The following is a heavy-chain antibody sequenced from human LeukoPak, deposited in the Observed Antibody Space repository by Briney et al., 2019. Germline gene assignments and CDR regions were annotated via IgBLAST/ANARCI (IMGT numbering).Heavy chain of an antibody. Sequence: GGSLRLSCVASGFTVSSTYMSWVRQAPGKGLEWVSLIYSGDTTHYADSVKGRFTISRDNSKNTVYLQMNTLRAEDTAVYYCARALGAYSSSYYYYYMDVWGKGTTVTVSS. J-gene: IGHJ6*03. CDR2: IYSGDTT. D-gene: IGHD6-6*01. V-gene: IGHV3-53*01. CDR1: GFTVSSTY. CDR3: ARALGAYSSSYYYYYMDV.